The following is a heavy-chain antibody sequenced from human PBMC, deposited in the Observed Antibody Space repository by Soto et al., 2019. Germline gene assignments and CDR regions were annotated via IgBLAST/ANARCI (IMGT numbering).Heavy chain of an antibody. Sequence: KGLEWIGYIYYSGSTNYNPSLKSRVTISVDTSKNLFSLKLSSVTAADTAVYFCFSMSGYYLESWFHLFDFRRHGSLV. D-gene: IGHD3-22*01. V-gene: IGHV4-59*01. CDR2: IYYSGST. J-gene: IGHJ5*01. CDR3: FSMSGYYLESWFHLFDF.